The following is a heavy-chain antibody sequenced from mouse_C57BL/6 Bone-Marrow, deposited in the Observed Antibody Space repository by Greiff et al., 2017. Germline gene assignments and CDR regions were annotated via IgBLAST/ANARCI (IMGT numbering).Heavy chain of an antibody. D-gene: IGHD4-1*01. CDR2: INYDGSST. CDR3: ARDNRDGGFAY. V-gene: IGHV5-16*01. CDR1: GFTFSDYY. J-gene: IGHJ3*01. Sequence: EVQLVVSEGGLVQPGSSMKLSCTASGFTFSDYYMAWVRQVPEKGLELVANINYDGSSTYYLDSLKSRFIISGDNAKNILYLQMSSLKSEDTATYYCARDNRDGGFAYWGQGTLVTVSA.